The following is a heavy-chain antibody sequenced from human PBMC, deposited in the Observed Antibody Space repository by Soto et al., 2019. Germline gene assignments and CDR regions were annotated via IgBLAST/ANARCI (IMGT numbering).Heavy chain of an antibody. Sequence: QVQLVQSGAEVKKPGASVKVSCKASGYTFTGYYMHWVRQAPGQGLEWMGWINPNSGGTNYAQKFQGWVTMTRDTAISTAYMELSRLRADATAVYYCARVIGGGDDALDSWGQGTMVTVSS. CDR1: GYTFTGYY. D-gene: IGHD3-16*01. CDR2: INPNSGGT. J-gene: IGHJ3*02. V-gene: IGHV1-2*04. CDR3: ARVIGGGDDALDS.